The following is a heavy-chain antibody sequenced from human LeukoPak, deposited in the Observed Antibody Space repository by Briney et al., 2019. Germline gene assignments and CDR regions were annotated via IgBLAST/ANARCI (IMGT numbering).Heavy chain of an antibody. CDR3: TRGLSGTHNAFDL. D-gene: IGHD1-26*01. CDR2: INPDGSTI. V-gene: IGHV3-74*01. Sequence: QPGGSLRLSCAASGFSFGNYFMHWARQAPGKGLIWVSRINPDGSTIYYADSVKGRFTISRDNVGSSLYLEMNSLSVEDTALYYCTRGLSGTHNAFDLWGQGTLVTVSS. J-gene: IGHJ3*01. CDR1: GFSFGNYF.